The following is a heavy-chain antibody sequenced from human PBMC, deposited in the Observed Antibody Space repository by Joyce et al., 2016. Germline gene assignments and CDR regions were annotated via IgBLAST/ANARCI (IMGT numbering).Heavy chain of an antibody. J-gene: IGHJ6*02. CDR3: ARDVHVVVTAGYYYGMDV. CDR2: IKQEGSEK. Sequence: EVKLVESGGGLVQPGGSLRLSCEASGFTFGTYWMSWVRQAQGKGLEWVANIKQEGSEKYYVESVKGRFTISRDNAKNSLYLQMNSLRAEDTAVYYCARDVHVVVTAGYYYGMDVWGQGATVTVSS. D-gene: IGHD2-2*01. CDR1: GFTFGTYW. V-gene: IGHV3-7*01.